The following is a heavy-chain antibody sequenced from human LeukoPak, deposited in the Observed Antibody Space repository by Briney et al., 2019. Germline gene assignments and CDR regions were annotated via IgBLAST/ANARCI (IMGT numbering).Heavy chain of an antibody. V-gene: IGHV3-23*01. CDR1: GFTFRSYA. D-gene: IGHD1-1*01. Sequence: GGSLRLSCAASGFTFRSYAMSWVRQAPGKGLEWVSVISGPGYTTYYADSVKGRLPISRDNSNNILYLQLSSLRVEDTAVYYCAKDLSDNYNLFDYWGQGTLVTVSS. J-gene: IGHJ4*02. CDR2: ISGPGYTT. CDR3: AKDLSDNYNLFDY.